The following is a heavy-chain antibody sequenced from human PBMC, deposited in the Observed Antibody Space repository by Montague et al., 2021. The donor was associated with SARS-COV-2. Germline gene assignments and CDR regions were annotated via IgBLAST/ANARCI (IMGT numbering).Heavy chain of an antibody. Sequence: SETLSLTCTVSGDAISENTYKWGWIRQPPGKGLEWIGSIFYSGSTDYNPSLKSRVTISVDTSKNQFSLKLSSVTAADTAVYYCASMVRAQVYYFDYWGQGTLVTVSS. CDR2: IFYSGST. V-gene: IGHV4-39*01. D-gene: IGHD3-10*01. J-gene: IGHJ4*02. CDR3: ASMVRAQVYYFDY. CDR1: GDAISENTYK.